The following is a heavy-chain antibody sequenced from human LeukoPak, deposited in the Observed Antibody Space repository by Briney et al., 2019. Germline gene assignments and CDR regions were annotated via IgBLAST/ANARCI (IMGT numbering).Heavy chain of an antibody. J-gene: IGHJ6*02. CDR3: ARGRSNYYGMDV. Sequence: SETLSLTCSVSDGSINSYYWNWIRRPPGKGLEWIGYIYYNGNTNYSPSLKSRVTMSVDTSKNLFSLKVSSVTAADTAVYYCARGRSNYYGMDVWGQGTTVTVTS. D-gene: IGHD1-26*01. V-gene: IGHV4-59*01. CDR1: DGSINSYY. CDR2: IYYNGNT.